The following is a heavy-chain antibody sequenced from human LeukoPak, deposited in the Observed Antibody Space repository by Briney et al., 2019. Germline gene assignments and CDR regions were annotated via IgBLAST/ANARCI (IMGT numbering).Heavy chain of an antibody. D-gene: IGHD3-22*01. CDR3: ARARPWDSSRSYYFGMDV. Sequence: GGSLRLSCAASGVTLSSYAMSWARQAPGKGLEWVSGISSSGSGGATYYADSVRGRFSISRNSSKNTVYLQMNSLRDEDTAVYYCARARPWDSSRSYYFGMDVWGHGTTVTVSS. CDR1: GVTLSSYA. V-gene: IGHV3-23*01. CDR2: ISSSGSGGAT. J-gene: IGHJ6*02.